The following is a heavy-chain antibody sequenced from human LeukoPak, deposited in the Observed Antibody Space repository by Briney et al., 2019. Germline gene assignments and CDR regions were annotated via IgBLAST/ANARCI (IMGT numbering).Heavy chain of an antibody. J-gene: IGHJ4*02. CDR1: GFTFDDYA. Sequence: GGSLRLSCAASGFTFDDYAMHWVRQAPGRGLEWVSGISWNSGSIGYADSVKGRFTISRDNAKNSLYLQINSLRAEDTALYYCAKEYCVGGSCYFDYWGQGTLVTVSS. CDR2: ISWNSGSI. V-gene: IGHV3-9*01. CDR3: AKEYCVGGSCYFDY. D-gene: IGHD2-15*01.